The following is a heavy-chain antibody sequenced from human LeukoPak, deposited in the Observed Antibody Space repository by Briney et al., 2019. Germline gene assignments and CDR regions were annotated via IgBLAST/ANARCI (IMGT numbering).Heavy chain of an antibody. J-gene: IGHJ4*02. V-gene: IGHV1-18*04. CDR2: ISAYNGNT. CDR3: ARDLEDYYGSGSYYNPNEGSPRENFDY. CDR1: GYTFTDYY. Sequence: ASVTVSWKASGYTFTDYYMHWVRQAPGQGLEWMGWISAYNGNTNYAQKLQGRVTMTTDTSTSTAYMELRSLRSDDTAVYYCARDLEDYYGSGSYYNPNEGSPRENFDYWGQGTLVTVSS. D-gene: IGHD3-10*01.